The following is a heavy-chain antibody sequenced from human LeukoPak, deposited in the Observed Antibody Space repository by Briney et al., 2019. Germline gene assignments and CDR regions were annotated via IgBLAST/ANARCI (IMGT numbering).Heavy chain of an antibody. Sequence: PSETLSLTCTVSGGSISDYYWSWIRQPPGKGLEWIGYVYYSGSTNYTPSLKSRVTISINTSKNQFSLRLSSVTAADTAVYYCAGATSREAFDIWGQGTMVTVSS. J-gene: IGHJ3*02. CDR1: GGSISDYY. D-gene: IGHD2-2*01. CDR2: VYYSGST. CDR3: AGATSREAFDI. V-gene: IGHV4-59*01.